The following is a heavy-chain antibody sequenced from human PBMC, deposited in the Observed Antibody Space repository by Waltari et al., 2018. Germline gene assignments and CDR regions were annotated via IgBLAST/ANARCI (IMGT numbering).Heavy chain of an antibody. Sequence: EVQLLESGGAFVRPGGSLRLSCAASGFNFRNYAMTWVRQAPGKGVEGGASINFSGGKTGYADSVKGRSNIARDNSKNTLSIQLDSLRLDDTAVYFCARVNRESLIRGATIDSWGQGTRVTVSS. J-gene: IGHJ4*02. CDR1: GFNFRNYA. CDR3: ARVNRESLIRGATIDS. D-gene: IGHD3-10*01. V-gene: IGHV3-23*01. CDR2: INFSGGKT.